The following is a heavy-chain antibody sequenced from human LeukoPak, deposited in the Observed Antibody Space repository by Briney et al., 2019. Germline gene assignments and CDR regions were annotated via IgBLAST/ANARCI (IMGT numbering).Heavy chain of an antibody. D-gene: IGHD3-16*02. CDR1: GFTFSSYE. J-gene: IGHJ6*03. CDR2: ISSSGSTI. CDR3: ARDRGGIGYYMDV. Sequence: GGSLRLSCAASGFTFSSYEMNWVRQAPGKGLEWVSYISSSGSTIYYADSVKGRFTISRDNAKTPLYLQMNSLRAEDTALYYCARDRGGIGYYMDVWGKGTTVTVSS. V-gene: IGHV3-48*03.